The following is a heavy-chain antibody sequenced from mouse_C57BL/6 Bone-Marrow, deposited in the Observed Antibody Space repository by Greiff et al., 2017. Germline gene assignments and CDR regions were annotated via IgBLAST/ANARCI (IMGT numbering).Heavy chain of an antibody. J-gene: IGHJ2*01. CDR1: GFSLTSYG. Sequence: VQLVESGPGLVQPSQSLSITCTVSGFSLTSYGVHWVRQSPGKGLEWLGVIWRGGSTDYNAAFMSRLSITKDNSKSQVFFKMNSLQADDTAIYYCAKNSIRYYYGLFDYWGQGTTLTVSS. CDR3: AKNSIRYYYGLFDY. CDR2: IWRGGST. D-gene: IGHD1-1*01. V-gene: IGHV2-5*01.